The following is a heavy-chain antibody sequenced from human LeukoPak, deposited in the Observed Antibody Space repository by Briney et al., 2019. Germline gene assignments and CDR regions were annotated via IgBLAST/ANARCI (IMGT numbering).Heavy chain of an antibody. CDR3: ARSGLPRDYTDV. CDR2: INPSGGST. Sequence: ASVKVSCKAAGYTFTSYYRHWVRQAPGQGLEWMGIINPSGGSTSYAQKFQGRVTMTRDTSTSTVYMELSSLRSEDTAVYYCARSGLPRDYTDVWGKGTTVTVSS. CDR1: GYTFTSYY. V-gene: IGHV1-46*01. J-gene: IGHJ6*03. D-gene: IGHD2-15*01.